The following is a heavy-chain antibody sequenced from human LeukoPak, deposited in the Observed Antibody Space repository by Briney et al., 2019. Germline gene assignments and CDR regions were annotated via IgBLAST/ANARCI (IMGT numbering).Heavy chain of an antibody. D-gene: IGHD3-10*01. V-gene: IGHV4-59*12. CDR3: ARRERITMVRGTYNY. Sequence: PSETLSLTCTVSGGSISSYYWSWIRQPPGKGLEWIGYISDSGRTNYNPSLKSRVIISVDTSKNQFSLKLSSVTAADTAVYYCARRERITMVRGTYNYWGQGTLVTVSS. CDR2: ISDSGRT. J-gene: IGHJ4*02. CDR1: GGSISSYY.